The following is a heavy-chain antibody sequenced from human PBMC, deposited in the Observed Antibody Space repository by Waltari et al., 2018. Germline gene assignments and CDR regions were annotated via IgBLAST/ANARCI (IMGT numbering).Heavy chain of an antibody. D-gene: IGHD6-13*01. CDR2: IYHSGST. CDR3: ARLLGSSTRQVDY. Sequence: QVQLQESGPGLVKPSETLSLTCAVSGYSISSGYYWGWIRQPPGKGLEWIGSIYHSGSTYYNPSLKSRVTISVDTSKNQFSLKLSSVTAADTAVYYWARLLGSSTRQVDYWGQGTLVTVSS. J-gene: IGHJ4*02. V-gene: IGHV4-38-2*01. CDR1: GYSISSGYY.